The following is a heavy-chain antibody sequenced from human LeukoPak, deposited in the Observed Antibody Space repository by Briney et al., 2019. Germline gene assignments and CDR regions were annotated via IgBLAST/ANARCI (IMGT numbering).Heavy chain of an antibody. CDR2: IYPDDSDT. CDR3: ARPVDSSSDNAFDI. D-gene: IGHD6-6*01. Sequence: GESLKISCQASGYTFAKYWIGWVRQMPGKGLEWMGIIYPDDSDTRYSPSFQGQVTISADKSISTAYLQWSSLKASDTAMYYCARPVDSSSDNAFDIWGQGTMVIVSS. V-gene: IGHV5-51*01. CDR1: GYTFAKYW. J-gene: IGHJ3*02.